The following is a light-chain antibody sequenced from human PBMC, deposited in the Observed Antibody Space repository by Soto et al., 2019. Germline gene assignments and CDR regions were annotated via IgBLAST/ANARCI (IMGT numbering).Light chain of an antibody. CDR2: DVD. CDR1: SSNIGKNY. Sequence: QSVLTQPPSVSAAPGQKVTISCSGSSSNIGKNYVSWYQQHPGKVPRLIIYDVDNRPLGVSNRFSGSQSGNTASLSISGLQAEDEAEYYCCAYTARTTLSWVFGGGTKVTVL. CDR3: CAYTARTTLSWV. J-gene: IGLJ3*02. V-gene: IGLV1-51*01.